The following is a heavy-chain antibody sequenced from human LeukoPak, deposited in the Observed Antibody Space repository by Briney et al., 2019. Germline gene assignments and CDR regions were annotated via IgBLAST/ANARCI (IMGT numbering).Heavy chain of an antibody. CDR3: ARDSGTGTGIYYYYYGMDV. J-gene: IGHJ6*02. V-gene: IGHV1-2*02. Sequence: GASVKVSCKASGYTFTGYYIHWVRQAPGQGLEWMGWINPNSGGTNYAQKFQGRVTMTRDTSISTAYMELSRLRSDDAAVYYCARDSGTGTGIYYYYYGMDVWGQGTTVTVSS. CDR1: GYTFTGYY. D-gene: IGHD1-1*01. CDR2: INPNSGGT.